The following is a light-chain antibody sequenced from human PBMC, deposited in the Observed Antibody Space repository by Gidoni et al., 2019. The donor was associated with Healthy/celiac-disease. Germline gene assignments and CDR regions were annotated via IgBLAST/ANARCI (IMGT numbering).Light chain of an antibody. CDR2: AAS. J-gene: IGKJ3*01. Sequence: DIQMTQSPSSLSASVGDRVTITCRASQSISSYLNWYQQKPGKATKLLIYAASSLQSGVPSRFSGSGSGTDFTLTISSLQPEDCATYCCQQSYSTGGFTFGPETKVDIK. CDR3: QQSYSTGGFT. CDR1: QSISSY. V-gene: IGKV1-39*01.